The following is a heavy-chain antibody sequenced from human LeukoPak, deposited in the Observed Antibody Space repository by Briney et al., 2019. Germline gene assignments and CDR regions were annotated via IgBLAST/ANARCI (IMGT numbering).Heavy chain of an antibody. CDR2: IKQDGSSK. D-gene: IGHD4-17*01. Sequence: QPGGSLRLSCAASGFTFSSYWMSWVRQAPGRGLEWVANIKQDGSSKYYVDSVKGRFTISRDNAKNSLYLQMNSLRAEDTAVYYCVRTQTYGDRSGDYWGQGTLVTVSS. J-gene: IGHJ4*02. CDR3: VRTQTYGDRSGDY. V-gene: IGHV3-7*02. CDR1: GFTFSSYW.